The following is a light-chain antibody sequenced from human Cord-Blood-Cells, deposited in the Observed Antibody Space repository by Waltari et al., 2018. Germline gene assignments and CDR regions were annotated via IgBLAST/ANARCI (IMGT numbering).Light chain of an antibody. CDR2: EGS. CDR3: CSYAGSSTYV. J-gene: IGLJ1*01. V-gene: IGLV2-23*01. CDR1: SSDVGSYNL. Sequence: QSALTQPASVSGSPGQSITISCTGTSSDVGSYNLVSWYQQHPGKAPKLMIYEGSKRPSGVSNRFSGSKSSNTASLTSSGLQAEDEADYYCCSYAGSSTYVFGTGTKVTVL.